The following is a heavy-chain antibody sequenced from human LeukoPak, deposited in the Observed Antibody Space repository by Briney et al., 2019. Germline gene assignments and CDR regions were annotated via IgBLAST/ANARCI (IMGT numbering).Heavy chain of an antibody. Sequence: GTSVKVSRKASVYNFPNYGISWVRQAPGQGLEWMGWISGKTGNINYAQKFQARATMTRDTSKSTAYMELQSLRSDDTAVYFCARRLLNSLPIYYYMDVWAKGTTVIVSS. V-gene: IGHV1-18*01. D-gene: IGHD5-18*01. CDR2: ISGKTGNI. CDR3: ARRLLNSLPIYYYMDV. CDR1: VYNFPNYG. J-gene: IGHJ6*03.